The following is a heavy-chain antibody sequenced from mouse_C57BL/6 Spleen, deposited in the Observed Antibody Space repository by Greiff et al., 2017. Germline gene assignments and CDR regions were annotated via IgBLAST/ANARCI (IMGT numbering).Heavy chain of an antibody. V-gene: IGHV1-74*01. J-gene: IGHJ2*01. CDR2: IHPSDSDT. Sequence: QVQLQQPGAELVKPGASVKVSCKASGYTFTSYWMHWVKQRPGQGLEWIGRIHPSDSDTNYNQKFKGKATLTVDKSSSPAYMQLSRLTSEDSAVYYCAMRCITTAFDYWGQGTTLTVSS. CDR1: GYTFTSYW. CDR3: AMRCITTAFDY. D-gene: IGHD1-2*01.